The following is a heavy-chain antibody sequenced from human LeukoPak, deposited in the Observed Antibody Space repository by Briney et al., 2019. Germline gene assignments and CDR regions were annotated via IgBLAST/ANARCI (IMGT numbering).Heavy chain of an antibody. CDR3: AKDREIVPLDY. J-gene: IGHJ4*02. Sequence: PGGSLRLSCAASGLTFSSYWMSWVRQAPGKGLEWVSNIGTSSTTIYYADSVKGRFTISRDNSKNTLYLQMNSLRAEDTAVYYCAKDREIVPLDYWGQGTLVTVSS. D-gene: IGHD3-22*01. V-gene: IGHV3-23*01. CDR1: GLTFSSYW. CDR2: IGTSSTTI.